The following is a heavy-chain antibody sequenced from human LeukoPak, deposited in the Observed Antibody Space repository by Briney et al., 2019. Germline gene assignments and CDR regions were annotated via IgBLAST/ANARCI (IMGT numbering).Heavy chain of an antibody. V-gene: IGHV3-23*01. Sequence: GGSLRLSCVGSGFTSIAYALTWARQAPGKGLEWVSGISGGGVTTYYADSVKGRFTISRDNSKNTLYLQMNSLRADEPAIYYCARNQQLGGHSYYYYVMDVWAQGTPVTFSS. J-gene: IGHJ6*02. D-gene: IGHD3-16*01. CDR1: GFTSIAYA. CDR3: ARNQQLGGHSYYYYVMDV. CDR2: ISGGGVTT.